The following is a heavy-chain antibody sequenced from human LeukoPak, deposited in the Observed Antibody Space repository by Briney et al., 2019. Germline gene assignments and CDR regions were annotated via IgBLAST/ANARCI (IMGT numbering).Heavy chain of an antibody. CDR2: ISSSSYI. Sequence: GGSLRLSCAASGFTFSSYSMNWVRQAPGKGLEWVSSISSSSYIYYADSVKGRFTISRDNAKNSLYLQMNGLRAEDTAVYYCARPGDSSGYALGKWGQGTLVTVSS. J-gene: IGHJ4*02. CDR1: GFTFSSYS. V-gene: IGHV3-21*01. CDR3: ARPGDSSGYALGK. D-gene: IGHD3-22*01.